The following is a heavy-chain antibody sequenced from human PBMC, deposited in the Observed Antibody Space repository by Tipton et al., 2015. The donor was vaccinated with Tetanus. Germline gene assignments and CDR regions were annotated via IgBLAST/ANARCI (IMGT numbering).Heavy chain of an antibody. D-gene: IGHD1-26*01. V-gene: IGHV4-31*03. CDR1: GGPISGGRYY. J-gene: IGHJ4*02. CDR2: IYSSGST. Sequence: LVKPTQTLSLTCTVSGGPISGGRYYWSWIRQRPGKGLEWIGDIYSSGSTYSDPSLKGRVTISVDTSKNQFSLRLHSVTAADSAVDYCARDQARGARGWNYFDYWGLGALVTVSS. CDR3: ARDQARGARGWNYFDY.